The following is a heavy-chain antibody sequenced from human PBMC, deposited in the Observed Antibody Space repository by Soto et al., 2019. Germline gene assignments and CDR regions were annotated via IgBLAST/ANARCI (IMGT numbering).Heavy chain of an antibody. V-gene: IGHV4-39*01. D-gene: IGHD2-8*01. CDR1: GGSISSSGFS. CDR2: AYYSGNT. J-gene: IGHJ5*02. CDR3: TKVSSGWFDP. Sequence: SETLSLTCTVSGGSISSSGFSRGWVRQPPGKGLEWIGCAYYSGNTYYNPSLKSRVTISVDTSGNQFSPRLNSVTAADTAVYYCTKVSSGWFDPWGQGTLVTVSS.